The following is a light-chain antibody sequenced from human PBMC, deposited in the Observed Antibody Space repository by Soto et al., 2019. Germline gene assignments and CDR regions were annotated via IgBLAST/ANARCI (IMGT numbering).Light chain of an antibody. CDR2: GAS. J-gene: IGKJ1*01. CDR1: QSVSSN. CDR3: QHYNNWPPWT. Sequence: EIVMTQSPATLSVSPGERATLSCRASQSVSSNLAWYQQKPGQAPRLLIYGASTRASGIPGRFSGSGSGTDFTLTISSLQSEDFAIYYCQHYNNWPPWTFGQGTKVEIK. V-gene: IGKV3-15*01.